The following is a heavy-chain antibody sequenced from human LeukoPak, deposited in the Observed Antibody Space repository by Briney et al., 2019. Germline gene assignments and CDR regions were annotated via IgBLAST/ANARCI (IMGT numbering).Heavy chain of an antibody. D-gene: IGHD4-17*01. V-gene: IGHV3-23*01. Sequence: PGGSLRLSCAASGFTFSSYAMSWVRQAPGKGLEWVSAISNSGDSTYYADSVKGRFTISRDNSKNTLYAQMNSLRAEDTAVYYCAKENYGDYVPWGQGTLVTVSS. J-gene: IGHJ5*02. CDR1: GFTFSSYA. CDR2: ISNSGDST. CDR3: AKENYGDYVP.